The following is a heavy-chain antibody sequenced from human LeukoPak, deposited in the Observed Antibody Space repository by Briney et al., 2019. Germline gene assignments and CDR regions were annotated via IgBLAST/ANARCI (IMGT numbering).Heavy chain of an antibody. CDR3: AKDIWEGVTTVFGY. CDR2: ISFDGSDA. V-gene: IGHV3-30*02. CDR1: GFTLSGSW. J-gene: IGHJ4*01. Sequence: GGPLRLSCAASGFTLSGSWLNWSRQAPGRARVGAHFISFDGSDATYADSVKGRFTISRDNSKNTLYLQMNSLRAEDTAVYYCAKDIWEGVTTVFGYWGQGTLVTVSS. D-gene: IGHD4-11*01.